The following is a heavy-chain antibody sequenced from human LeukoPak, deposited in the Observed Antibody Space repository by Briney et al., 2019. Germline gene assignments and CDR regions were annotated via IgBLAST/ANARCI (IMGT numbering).Heavy chain of an antibody. D-gene: IGHD6-6*01. CDR1: GFTFSDYA. CDR3: AKDRGAARTW. CDR2: LSGSGAGT. J-gene: IGHJ4*02. Sequence: GGSLRLSCAASGFTFSDYALGWVRQAPGRGLEWVATLSGSGAGTYYSDSVQGRFTISRDNSKRTLFLQMNSLRAEDTAVYYCAKDRGAARTWWGQGTLVTVSS. V-gene: IGHV3-23*01.